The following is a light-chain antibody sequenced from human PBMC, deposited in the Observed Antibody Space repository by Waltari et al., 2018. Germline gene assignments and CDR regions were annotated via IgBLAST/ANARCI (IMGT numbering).Light chain of an antibody. CDR1: SGDVGAQHY. J-gene: IGLJ3*02. V-gene: IGLV2-11*01. CDR3: CSYAGSYTWV. Sequence: QSALTQPRSVSGSPGQSVTISCAGTSGDVGAQHYVSWYQHHPGKAREGVIYDVARRPSGVPDRSTGSRSGNAAYLTSSGLQADDEAYYYCCSYAGSYTWVFGGGTRLTVL. CDR2: DVA.